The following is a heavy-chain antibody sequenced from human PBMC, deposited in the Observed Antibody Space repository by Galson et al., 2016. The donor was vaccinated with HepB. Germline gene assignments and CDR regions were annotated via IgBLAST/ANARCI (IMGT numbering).Heavy chain of an antibody. CDR2: IYWDDDK. CDR1: GFSFTTSRVA. D-gene: IGHD2-2*01. V-gene: IGHV2-5*02. J-gene: IGHJ4*02. Sequence: PALVKPTQTLTLTCSFSGFSFTTSRVALGWIRQPPGKALEWLTLIYWDDDKLYNPSLKNRLAITKDPSKNQVVLTMTNLDGVDTGTYYCAHNSGHGSSWYFDNGGQGALVTVS. CDR3: AHNSGHGSSWYFDN.